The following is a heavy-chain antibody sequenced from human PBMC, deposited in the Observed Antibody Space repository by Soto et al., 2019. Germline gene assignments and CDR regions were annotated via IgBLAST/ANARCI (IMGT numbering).Heavy chain of an antibody. J-gene: IGHJ6*02. CDR3: ARGSGYDYNYYYGMDV. Sequence: LRLSCAASGFTFSSYDMHWVRQATGKGLEWVSAIGTAGDTYYPGSVKGRFTISRENAKNSLYLQMNSLRAGDTAVYYCARGSGYDYNYYYGMDVWGQGXTVTVYS. CDR2: IGTAGDT. D-gene: IGHD5-12*01. V-gene: IGHV3-13*01. CDR1: GFTFSSYD.